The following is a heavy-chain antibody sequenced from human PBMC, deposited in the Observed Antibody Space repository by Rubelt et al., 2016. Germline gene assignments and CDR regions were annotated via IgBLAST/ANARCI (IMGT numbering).Heavy chain of an antibody. J-gene: IGHJ6*02. CDR2: ISAYNGNT. CDR1: GYTFTSYG. V-gene: IGHV1-18*01. D-gene: IGHD1-26*01. CDR3: ASLVGATIRTRGGYYYGMDV. Sequence: QVQLVQSGAEVKKPGASVKVSCKASGYTFTSYGISWVRQAPGQGLEWMGWISAYNGNTNYAQKLQGRVTMTTDTSTSTADIERRSLRSEDTAVYYCASLVGATIRTRGGYYYGMDVWGQGTTVTVSS.